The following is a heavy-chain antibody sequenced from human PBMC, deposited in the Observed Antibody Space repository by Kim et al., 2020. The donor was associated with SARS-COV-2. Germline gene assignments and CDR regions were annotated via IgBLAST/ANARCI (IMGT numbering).Heavy chain of an antibody. J-gene: IGHJ4*02. D-gene: IGHD3-16*01. CDR2: ISWNGGST. CDR3: AKDIGGVPIDY. V-gene: IGHV3-9*01. CDR1: GFTFGNYA. Sequence: GGSLRLSCAASGFTFGNYAMNWVRQAPGKGLEWVSGISWNGGSTGYADSVKGRFTISRANAKNSLYLQMNSLRAEDTALYYCAKDIGGVPIDYWGQGTLVTVSS.